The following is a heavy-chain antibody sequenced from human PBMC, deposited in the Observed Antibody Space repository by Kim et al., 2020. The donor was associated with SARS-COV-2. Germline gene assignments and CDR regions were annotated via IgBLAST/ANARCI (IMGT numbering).Heavy chain of an antibody. CDR3: ARYQGYSYGYPYYYYGMDV. V-gene: IGHV4-4*02. CDR2: IYHSGST. Sequence: SETLSLTCAVSGGSISSSNWWSWVRQPPGKGLEWIGEIYHSGSTNYNPSLKSRVTISVDKSKNQFSLKLSSVTAADTAVYYCARYQGYSYGYPYYYYGMDVCGGGGTVTVSS. J-gene: IGHJ6*04. D-gene: IGHD5-18*01. CDR1: GGSISSSNW.